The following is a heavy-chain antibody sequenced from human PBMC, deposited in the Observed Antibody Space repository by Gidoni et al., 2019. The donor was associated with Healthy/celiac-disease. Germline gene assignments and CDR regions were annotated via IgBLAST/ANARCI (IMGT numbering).Heavy chain of an antibody. CDR1: GFTFSSYA. D-gene: IGHD3-10*01. CDR3: ARPLWFGAYYFDY. J-gene: IGHJ4*02. Sequence: EVQLLESGGGLVQPGGSLRLSCAASGFTFSSYAMSWVRQAPGKGLGWVSAISGSGGSTYYADSVKGRFTISRDNSKNTLYLQMNSLRAEDTAVYYCARPLWFGAYYFDYWGQGTLVTVSS. V-gene: IGHV3-23*01. CDR2: ISGSGGST.